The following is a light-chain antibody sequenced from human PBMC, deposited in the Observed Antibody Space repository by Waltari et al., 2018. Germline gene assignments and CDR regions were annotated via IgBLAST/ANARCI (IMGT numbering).Light chain of an antibody. CDR2: VNSDGSH. V-gene: IGLV4-69*01. CDR1: SGHSSTV. J-gene: IGLJ3*02. Sequence: QLVLTQSPSASASLGASVKLTCTLSSGHSSTVIAWHHQQPGKGPRYLMKVNSDGSHSKGDKIPDRFSGSSSGAEHYLTISSLQSEDEADYYCQTGGHGTWVFGGGTKLTVL. CDR3: QTGGHGTWV.